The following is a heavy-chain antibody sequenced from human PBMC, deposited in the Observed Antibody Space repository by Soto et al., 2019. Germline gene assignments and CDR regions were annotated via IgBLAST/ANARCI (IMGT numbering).Heavy chain of an antibody. Sequence: EVQLLESGGGLVQPGGSLRLSCAGSGFTVITYAMSWVRQAPGKGLEWISSIGGDGRTTYYAGSVKGRFTISRDSSKTTVYMLIPNLRAEDTAIYYCANSLRTALTTGYWFDPWGQGTLVTVSS. CDR3: ANSLRTALTTGYWFDP. J-gene: IGHJ5*02. CDR2: IGGDGRTT. D-gene: IGHD4-17*01. CDR1: GFTVITYA. V-gene: IGHV3-23*01.